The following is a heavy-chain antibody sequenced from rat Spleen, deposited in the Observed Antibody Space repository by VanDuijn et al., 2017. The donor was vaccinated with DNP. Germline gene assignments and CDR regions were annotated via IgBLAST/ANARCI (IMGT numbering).Heavy chain of an antibody. D-gene: IGHD1-4*01. Sequence: QVQLMESGPGLVQPSETLSLTCTVSGFSLTSYNVHWVRQPPGKGLEWMGVMWSGGSTDYNSALKSRLSISRDTSKSQVFLKMNRLQTEDTATYYCARDENGYTYYWFAYWGQGTLVTVS. CDR3: ARDENGYTYYWFAY. J-gene: IGHJ3*01. CDR1: GFSLTSYN. V-gene: IGHV2-45*01. CDR2: MWSGGST.